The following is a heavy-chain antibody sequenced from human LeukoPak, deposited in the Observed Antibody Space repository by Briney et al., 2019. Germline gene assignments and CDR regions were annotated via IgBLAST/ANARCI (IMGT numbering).Heavy chain of an antibody. CDR3: ARSRLIYYGSGSKSGGGNDY. CDR2: IYYTGTT. CDR1: GGSITSADDF. V-gene: IGHV4-30-4*01. D-gene: IGHD3-10*01. Sequence: SETLSLTCSVSGGSITSADDFWSWIRQPPGKGLEWIGYIYYTGTTTYNPSLSGRVNMSVDTSKNLLFLRLTSVTAADTAVYYCARSRLIYYGSGSKSGGGNDYWGQGTLVTVSS. J-gene: IGHJ4*02.